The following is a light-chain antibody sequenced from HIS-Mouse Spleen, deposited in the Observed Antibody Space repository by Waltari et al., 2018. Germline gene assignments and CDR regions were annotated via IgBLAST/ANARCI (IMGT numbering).Light chain of an antibody. J-gene: IGLJ1*01. CDR1: SSDVGGYNY. CDR3: SSYTSSTLV. CDR2: DVS. Sequence: QSALTQPASVSGSPGQSITISCTGTSSDVGGYNYVSWYQQHPGKAPKLMIYDVSNRPSGVSNVCSGSKSGNTASLTISGLQAEDEADYYCSSYTSSTLVFGTGTKVTVL. V-gene: IGLV2-14*03.